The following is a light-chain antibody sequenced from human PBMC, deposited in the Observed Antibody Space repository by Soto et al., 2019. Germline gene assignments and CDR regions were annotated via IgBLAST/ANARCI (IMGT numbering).Light chain of an antibody. J-gene: IGKJ2*01. CDR2: GAS. CDR1: QSVSSN. V-gene: IGKV3-15*01. CDR3: QQYNNWPPYT. Sequence: EIVMTQSPATLSVSPGERATLSCRASQSVSSNLAWYQQKPGQAPRLLIYGASTRATGIPARLSGSRSGTEFTLTINSLQSEDFAVYYGQQYNNWPPYTFGQGTKLEIK.